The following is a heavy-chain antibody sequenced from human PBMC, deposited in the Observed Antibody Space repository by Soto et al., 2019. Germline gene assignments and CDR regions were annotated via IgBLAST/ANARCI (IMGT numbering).Heavy chain of an antibody. CDR3: EGGGGPYYGMDV. D-gene: IGHD3-16*01. J-gene: IGHJ6*02. Sequence: GESLKISCKGSGYSFTSYWISWVRQMPGKGLEWMGRIDPSDSYTNYSPSFQGHVTISADKSISTAYLQWSSLKASDTAMYYWEGGGGPYYGMDVWGQGTTVTVSS. CDR1: GYSFTSYW. V-gene: IGHV5-10-1*01. CDR2: IDPSDSYT.